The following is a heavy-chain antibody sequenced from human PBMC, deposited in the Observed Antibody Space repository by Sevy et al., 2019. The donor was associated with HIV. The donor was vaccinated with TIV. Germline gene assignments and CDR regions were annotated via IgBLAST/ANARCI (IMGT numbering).Heavy chain of an antibody. V-gene: IGHV3-30*04. CDR3: ARFPPERAFDI. CDR2: ISYDGSNQ. Sequence: GGSLRLSCAASGLAFSSYAMHWVRQAPDKGLGWVAVISYDGSNQDYADSVKGRFTISRDNSKNTLYLQMNSLRVEDTAVYYCARFPPERAFDIWGQGTMVTVSS. J-gene: IGHJ3*02. CDR1: GLAFSSYA.